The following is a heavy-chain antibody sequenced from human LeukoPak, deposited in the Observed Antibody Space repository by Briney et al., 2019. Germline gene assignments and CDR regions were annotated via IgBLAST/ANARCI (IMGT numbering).Heavy chain of an antibody. CDR3: ARGAAYCGGDCYST. V-gene: IGHV1-8*01. D-gene: IGHD2-21*02. Sequence: ASVKVSCKASGYTFTSYDINLVRQATGQGLEWMGWMNPNSGNTGYAQKFQGRVTMTRNTSISTAYMELSSLKSEDTAVYYCARGAAYCGGDCYSTWGQGNLVTVSS. CDR2: MNPNSGNT. J-gene: IGHJ5*02. CDR1: GYTFTSYD.